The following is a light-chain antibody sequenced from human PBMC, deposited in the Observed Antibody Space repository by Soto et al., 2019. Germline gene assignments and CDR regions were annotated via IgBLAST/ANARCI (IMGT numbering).Light chain of an antibody. CDR1: SSDVGAYNY. CDR3: SSYTSGSTPWG. J-gene: IGLJ1*01. Sequence: QSVLTQPAPVSGYPGKLITISCTGTSSDVGAYNYVSWYQQHPGKAPKLMICDVSDRPSGVSTRFSGSKSGNTASLTISGLQAEDEADYYCSSYTSGSTPWGFGTGTKVTVL. CDR2: DVS. V-gene: IGLV2-14*01.